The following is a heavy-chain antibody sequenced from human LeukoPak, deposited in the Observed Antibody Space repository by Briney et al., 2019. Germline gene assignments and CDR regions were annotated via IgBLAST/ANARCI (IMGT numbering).Heavy chain of an antibody. CDR2: ISSSSSYI. Sequence: GGSLRLSCAASGFTFSSYSMNWVRQAPGKGLEWVSSISSSSSYIYYADSVKGRFTISRDNAKNSLYLQMNSLRAEDTAVYYCAREGKIVGAPGYWGQGTLVTVSS. J-gene: IGHJ4*02. V-gene: IGHV3-21*01. CDR1: GFTFSSYS. CDR3: AREGKIVGAPGY. D-gene: IGHD1-26*01.